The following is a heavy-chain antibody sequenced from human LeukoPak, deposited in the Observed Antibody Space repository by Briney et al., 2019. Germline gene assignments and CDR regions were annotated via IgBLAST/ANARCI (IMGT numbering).Heavy chain of an antibody. J-gene: IGHJ5*02. D-gene: IGHD1-26*01. CDR1: GGPVNSYY. V-gene: IGHV4-59*02. Sequence: SETLSLTCTVSGGPVNSYYWSWIRQPPGKGLEWFGYIYYSGNTNYNPSLESRVTISVDTSKNQFSVKLKSLTAADTAVYYCARDRSGSGSYYYFDPWGQGTLVTVSS. CDR2: IYYSGNT. CDR3: ARDRSGSGSYYYFDP.